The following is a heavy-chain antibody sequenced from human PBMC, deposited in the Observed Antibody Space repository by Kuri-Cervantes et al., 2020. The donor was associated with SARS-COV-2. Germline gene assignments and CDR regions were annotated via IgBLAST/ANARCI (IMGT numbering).Heavy chain of an antibody. D-gene: IGHD5-24*01. J-gene: IGHJ3*02. CDR2: FNPNSGGT. V-gene: IGHV1-2*04. Sequence: ASVKVSCKASGYTFTGYYMHWVRQAPGQGLEWMGWFNPNSGGTNYAQKFQGWVTMTRDTSISTVYMELSRLRSDDTAMYYCARSGPGAISREDGACDIWGQGTMVTVSS. CDR3: ARSGPGAISREDGACDI. CDR1: GYTFTGYY.